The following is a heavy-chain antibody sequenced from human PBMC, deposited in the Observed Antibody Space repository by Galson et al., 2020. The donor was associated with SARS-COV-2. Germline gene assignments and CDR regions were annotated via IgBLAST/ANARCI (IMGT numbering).Heavy chain of an antibody. D-gene: IGHD6-19*01. CDR2: IKRDGSET. CDR1: GFTFNDFW. J-gene: IGHJ4*02. CDR3: SREGWQGGY. V-gene: IGHV3-7*01. Sequence: GESLKISCEVSGFTFNDFWMSWFRQAPGKGLEWVANIKRDGSETNYADFVKGRFSISRDNAANSLYLQMNSLRVEASAVYYCSREGWQGGYWGQGTRVTVSS.